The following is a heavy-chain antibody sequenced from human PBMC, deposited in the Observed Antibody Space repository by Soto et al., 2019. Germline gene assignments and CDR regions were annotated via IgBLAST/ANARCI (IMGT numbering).Heavy chain of an antibody. D-gene: IGHD2-15*01. V-gene: IGHV3-30*03. CDR1: GFTFSTYG. J-gene: IGHJ4*02. Sequence: SLRLSCGASGFTFSTYGMHWVRQAPGKGLEWVAVISYDGRNENYVDSVKGRFTISRDNSKNTLYLQINSLRIDDTAVFYCAGGNDYDSATFDYWGQGAQVTVSS. CDR2: ISYDGRNE. CDR3: AGGNDYDSATFDY.